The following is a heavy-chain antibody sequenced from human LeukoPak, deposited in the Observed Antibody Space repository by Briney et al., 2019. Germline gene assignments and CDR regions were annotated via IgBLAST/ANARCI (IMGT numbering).Heavy chain of an antibody. CDR1: GYTFTGYY. Sequence: ASVTVSCKASGYTFTGYYMHWVRQAPGQGLEWMGWINPNSGGTNYAQKFQGRVTMTRDTSISTAYMELSRLRSDDTAVYYCARGSGHLLYFWGPPYYYYMDVWGKGTTVTVSS. V-gene: IGHV1-2*02. J-gene: IGHJ6*03. CDR2: INPNSGGT. D-gene: IGHD2-2*02. CDR3: ARGSGHLLYFWGPPYYYYMDV.